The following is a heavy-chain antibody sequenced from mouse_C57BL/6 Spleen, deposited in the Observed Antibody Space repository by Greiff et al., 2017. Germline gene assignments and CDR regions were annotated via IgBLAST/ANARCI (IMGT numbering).Heavy chain of an antibody. V-gene: IGHV5-16*01. CDR3: ARGEITSFFDY. D-gene: IGHD2-4*01. CDR2: INYDGSST. Sequence: EVHLVESEGGLVQPGSSMKLSCTASGFTFSDYYMAWVRQVPEKGLEWVANINYDGSSTYYLDSLKSRFIISRDNAKNILYLQMSSLKSEDTATYYCARGEITSFFDYWGQGTTLTVSS. J-gene: IGHJ2*01. CDR1: GFTFSDYY.